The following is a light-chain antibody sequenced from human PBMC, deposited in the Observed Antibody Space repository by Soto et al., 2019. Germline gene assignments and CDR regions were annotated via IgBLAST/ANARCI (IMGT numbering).Light chain of an antibody. CDR3: QQHNSYPRT. J-gene: IGKJ1*01. V-gene: IGKV1-5*03. CDR1: QNINIW. Sequence: DIQMTHSPSTLSASVGDRVTITCRASQNINIWLVWYQQKLGKAPKVLISRASSLESGVPSRFSGSGSGTEFTLTISSLQPDDFATYYCQQHNSYPRTFGQGTKVEIK. CDR2: RAS.